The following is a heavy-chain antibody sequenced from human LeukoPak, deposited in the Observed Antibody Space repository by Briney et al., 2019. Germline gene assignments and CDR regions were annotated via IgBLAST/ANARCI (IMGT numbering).Heavy chain of an antibody. CDR3: ARDRDVDDFDS. V-gene: IGHV4-38-2*02. D-gene: IGHD2-15*01. CDR2: IYHGGNT. CDR1: GYSISSGYY. J-gene: IGHJ4*01. Sequence: SETLSLTCTVSGYSISSGYYWAWIRPPPGKGLEWIGTIYHGGNTYYNPSLKSRVTTSIDTSKNQLSLNLKSVTAADTAVYYCARDRDVDDFDSWGHGTLVTVSS.